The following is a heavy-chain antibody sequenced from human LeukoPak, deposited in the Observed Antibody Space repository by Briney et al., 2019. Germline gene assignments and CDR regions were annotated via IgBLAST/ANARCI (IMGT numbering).Heavy chain of an antibody. CDR1: GFTFSSYS. Sequence: GGSLRLSCAASGFTFSSYSMNWVRQAPGKGLGWVANIKQDGSEKYYADSVKGRFTISRDNAKNSLYLQMNSLRAEDTAVYYCAREAIWGQGTLVTVSS. CDR3: AREAI. V-gene: IGHV3-7*01. CDR2: IKQDGSEK. J-gene: IGHJ4*02.